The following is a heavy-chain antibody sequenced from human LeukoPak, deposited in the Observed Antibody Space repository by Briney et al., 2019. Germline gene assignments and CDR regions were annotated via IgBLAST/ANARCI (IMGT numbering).Heavy chain of an antibody. J-gene: IGHJ5*02. CDR2: ISAYNGNT. CDR3: ARDGAAASLKRLSRPNDWFDP. V-gene: IGHV1-18*01. Sequence: ASVKVSCKASGYILNSYGISWVRQAPGQGLEWMGWISAYNGNTNYAQKFQGRVTVTTDTSTSTAYMELRSLRSDDTAVYYCARDGAAASLKRLSRPNDWFDPWGQGTLVTVSS. CDR1: GYILNSYG. D-gene: IGHD3-16*02.